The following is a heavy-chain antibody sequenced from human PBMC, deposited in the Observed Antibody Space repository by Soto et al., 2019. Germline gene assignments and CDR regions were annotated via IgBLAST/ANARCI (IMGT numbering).Heavy chain of an antibody. CDR3: AKYTDTTRAQDENWVDP. Sequence: QVQLVQSGAEVKKPGASVKVSCKASGYTFTDYHINWVRQATGQGLEWMGWMSPNNGNTGYAQKFQGRITMTRNTSRSTAYMELSSLRAEDTAVYYCAKYTDTTRAQDENWVDPWGQGTLITVSS. V-gene: IGHV1-8*01. CDR1: GYTFTDYH. J-gene: IGHJ5*02. CDR2: MSPNNGNT. D-gene: IGHD1-1*01.